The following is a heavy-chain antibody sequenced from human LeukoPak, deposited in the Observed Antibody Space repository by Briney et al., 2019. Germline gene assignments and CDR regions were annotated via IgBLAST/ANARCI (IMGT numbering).Heavy chain of an antibody. Sequence: FSVKVSCTAFGGTFSRYAISWVRQAPGQGVEWMGGIIPIFGTANYAQKFQGRVTITTDESTSTAYMELSSLRSENTAVYYCARGVAAIAATPGYYYYHMNVWGIGTTVTVSS. CDR3: ARGVAAIAATPGYYYYHMNV. J-gene: IGHJ6*03. CDR2: IIPIFGTA. V-gene: IGHV1-69*05. D-gene: IGHD2-15*01. CDR1: GGTFSRYA.